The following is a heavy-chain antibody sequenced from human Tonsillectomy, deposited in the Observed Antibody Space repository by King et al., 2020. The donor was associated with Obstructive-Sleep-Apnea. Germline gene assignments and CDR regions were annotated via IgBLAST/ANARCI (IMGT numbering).Heavy chain of an antibody. J-gene: IGHJ4*02. CDR3: ARGPAVAGRYYFVY. D-gene: IGHD6-19*01. CDR2: IKQDGSDK. V-gene: IGHV3-7*03. CDR1: GFTFSNYW. Sequence: VQLVESGGGLVQPGGSLRLSCAASGFTFSNYWMTWVRQAPGKGLEWVANIKQDGSDKYYVDSVKGRFTFSRDNAENSLFLQMNSLRAEDTAVYYCARGPAVAGRYYFVYWGQGTLVTVSS.